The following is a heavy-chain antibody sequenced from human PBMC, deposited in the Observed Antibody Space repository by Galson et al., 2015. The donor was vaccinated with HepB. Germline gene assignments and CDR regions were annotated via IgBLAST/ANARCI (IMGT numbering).Heavy chain of an antibody. Sequence: TLSLTCTVSGGSISSGSYYWSWIRQPAGKGLEWIGRIYPSGSTNYNPSLKSRATMSLDTSNNQFSLKLTSVTAADTAVYYCARERRSAASTDYYYCMDVWGKGTTVTVS. J-gene: IGHJ6*03. CDR2: IYPSGST. D-gene: IGHD2-15*01. CDR3: ARERRSAASTDYYYCMDV. V-gene: IGHV4-61*02. CDR1: GGSISSGSYY.